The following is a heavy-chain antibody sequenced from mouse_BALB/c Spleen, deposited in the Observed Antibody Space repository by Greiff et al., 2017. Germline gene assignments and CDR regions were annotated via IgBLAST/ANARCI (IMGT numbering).Heavy chain of an antibody. CDR2: IHYSGST. D-gene: IGHD2-1*01. Sequence: DVKLQESGPDLVKPSQSLSLTCTVTGYSITSGYSWHWIRQFPGNKLEWMGYIHYSGSTNYNPSLKSRISITRDTSKNQFFLQLNSVTTEDTATYYCARQEGLYGNYGYFDVWGAGTTVTVSS. V-gene: IGHV3-1*02. J-gene: IGHJ1*01. CDR1: GYSITSGYS. CDR3: ARQEGLYGNYGYFDV.